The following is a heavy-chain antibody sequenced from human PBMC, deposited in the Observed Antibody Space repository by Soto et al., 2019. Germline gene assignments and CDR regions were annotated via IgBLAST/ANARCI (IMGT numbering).Heavy chain of an antibody. Sequence: GGSLRLSCAASGFTFSSNSTIWVRQAPGKGLEWVSYIDSTSMHIYYADSVKGRFTITRDNAKKSVYLQMTSLRAEDTAVYYCARLVGAYQHYIDYWGQGTLVTVSS. J-gene: IGHJ4*02. D-gene: IGHD1-26*01. V-gene: IGHV3-21*01. CDR3: ARLVGAYQHYIDY. CDR2: IDSTSMHI. CDR1: GFTFSSNS.